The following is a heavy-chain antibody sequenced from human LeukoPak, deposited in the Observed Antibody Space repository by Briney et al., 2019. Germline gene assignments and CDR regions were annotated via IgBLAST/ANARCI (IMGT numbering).Heavy chain of an antibody. V-gene: IGHV4-59*01. D-gene: IGHD2-2*01. CDR2: IYYSGST. J-gene: IGHJ6*02. Sequence: SETLSLTCTVSGGSLSSYYWSWLRQPPGKGLEWIGYIYYSGSTNYNPSLKSRVTISVDTSKNQFSLKLSSVTAADTAVYYCARVLRLSDYYYYYGMDVWGQGTTVTVSS. CDR3: ARVLRLSDYYYYYGMDV. CDR1: GGSLSSYY.